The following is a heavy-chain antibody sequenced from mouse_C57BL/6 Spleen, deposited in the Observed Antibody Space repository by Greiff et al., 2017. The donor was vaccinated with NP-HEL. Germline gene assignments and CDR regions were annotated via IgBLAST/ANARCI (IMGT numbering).Heavy chain of an antibody. V-gene: IGHV1-55*01. J-gene: IGHJ3*01. D-gene: IGHD1-1*01. CDR1: GYTFTSYW. CDR2: IYPGSGST. CDR3: ARYGYYGSSYLFAY. Sequence: QVQLQQPGAELVKPGASVKMSCKASGYTFTSYWITWVKQRPGQGLEWVGDIYPGSGSTNYNEKFKSKATLTVDTSSSTAYMQLSSLTSEDSAVYYCARYGYYGSSYLFAYWGQGTLVTVSA.